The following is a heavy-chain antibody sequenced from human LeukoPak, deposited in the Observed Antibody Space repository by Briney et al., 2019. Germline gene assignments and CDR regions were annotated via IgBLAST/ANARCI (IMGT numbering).Heavy chain of an antibody. CDR2: ISPSSGST. J-gene: IGHJ4*02. CDR1: GYTFTSNY. V-gene: IGHV1-46*01. CDR3: ATQAFDY. Sequence: ASVKVSCRAFGYTFTSNYMHWVRQAPGQGPEWMGVISPSSGSTTYAQKFQGRVTLTRDMSTSTDYLELSSLRSEDTAVYYCATQAFDYWGQGTLVTVSS.